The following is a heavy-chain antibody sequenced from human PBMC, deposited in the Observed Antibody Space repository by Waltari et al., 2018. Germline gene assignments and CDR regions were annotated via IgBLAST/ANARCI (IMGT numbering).Heavy chain of an antibody. J-gene: IGHJ6*02. D-gene: IGHD3-3*01. CDR3: ARDDTTTYYDFWSGLNYYYGMDV. CDR2: ISYDGSNK. V-gene: IGHV3-30*01. CDR1: GFTFSSYA. Sequence: QVQLVESGGGVVQPGRSLRLSCAASGFTFSSYAMHWVRQAPGKGLEGVAVISYDGSNKYYADSVKGRFTISRDNSKNTLYLQMNSLRAEDTAVYYCARDDTTTYYDFWSGLNYYYGMDVWGQGTTVTVSS.